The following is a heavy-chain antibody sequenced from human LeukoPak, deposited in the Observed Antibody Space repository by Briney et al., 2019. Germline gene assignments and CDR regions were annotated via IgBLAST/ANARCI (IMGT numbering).Heavy chain of an antibody. CDR2: IIPIFGTA. D-gene: IGHD5-18*01. CDR1: GDTFSSYA. J-gene: IGHJ4*02. V-gene: IGHV1-69*13. Sequence: ASVKVSCKASGDTFSSYAISWVRQAPGQGLEWMGGIIPIFGTANYAQKFQGRVTITADESTSTAYMELSSLRSEDTAVYYCAREAVQLWFFDYWGQGTLVTVSS. CDR3: AREAVQLWFFDY.